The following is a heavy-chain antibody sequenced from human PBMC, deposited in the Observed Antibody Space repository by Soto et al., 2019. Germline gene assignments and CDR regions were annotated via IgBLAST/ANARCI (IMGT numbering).Heavy chain of an antibody. D-gene: IGHD6-13*01. Sequence: QVQLVESGGGVVQPGRSLRLSCAASGFTFSSYGMHWVRQAPGKGLEWVAVIWYDGSNKYYADSVKGRFTISRDNSKNTLYLQMNSLRAEDTAVYYCARDRVRAAASNYYYGMDVWGQGTTVTVSS. V-gene: IGHV3-33*01. CDR2: IWYDGSNK. J-gene: IGHJ6*02. CDR3: ARDRVRAAASNYYYGMDV. CDR1: GFTFSSYG.